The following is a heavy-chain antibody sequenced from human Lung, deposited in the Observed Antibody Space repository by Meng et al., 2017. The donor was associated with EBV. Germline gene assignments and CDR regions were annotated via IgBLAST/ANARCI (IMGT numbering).Heavy chain of an antibody. V-gene: IGHV4-4*02. CDR2: FYHRGDT. D-gene: IGHD1-1*01. J-gene: IGHJ4*02. Sequence: QVTLQESGPGRVKPSGTRSLTCTVSGDSISSDIWWRCVRQPPGKGLEGIGEFYHRGDTNYNPSLKSRVVISVDRSKNQFSLNLSSVTAADTAVYYCGRDQGRQLINHWGQGTLVTVSS. CDR3: GRDQGRQLINH. CDR1: GDSISSDIW.